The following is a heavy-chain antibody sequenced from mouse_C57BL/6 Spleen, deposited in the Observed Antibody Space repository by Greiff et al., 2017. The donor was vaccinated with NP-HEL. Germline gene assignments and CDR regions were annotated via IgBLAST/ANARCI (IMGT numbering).Heavy chain of an antibody. CDR1: GYAFSSYW. J-gene: IGHJ4*01. CDR3: ARYVVATGGAMDY. Sequence: VKLMESGAELVKPGASVKISCKASGYAFSSYWMNWVKQRPGKGLEWIGQIYPGDGDTNYNGKFKGKATLTADKSSSTAYMQLSSLTSEDSAVYFGARYVVATGGAMDYWGQGTSVTVSS. CDR2: IYPGDGDT. D-gene: IGHD1-1*01. V-gene: IGHV1-80*01.